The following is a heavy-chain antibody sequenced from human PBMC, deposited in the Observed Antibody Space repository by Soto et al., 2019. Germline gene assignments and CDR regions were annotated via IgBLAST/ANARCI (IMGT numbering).Heavy chain of an antibody. J-gene: IGHJ3*02. CDR2: ISYDGSNK. V-gene: IGHV3-30-3*01. CDR3: ARVSAAGPGGAFDI. CDR1: GFTFSSYA. D-gene: IGHD6-13*01. Sequence: GGSLRLSCAASGFTFSSYAMHWVRQAPGKGLEWVAVISYDGSNKYYADSVKGRFTISRDNSKNTLYLQMNSLRAEDTAVYYCARVSAAGPGGAFDIWGQGTMVTVSS.